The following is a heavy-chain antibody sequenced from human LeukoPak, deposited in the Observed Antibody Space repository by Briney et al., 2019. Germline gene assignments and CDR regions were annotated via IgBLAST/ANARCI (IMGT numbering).Heavy chain of an antibody. CDR3: ARGGYFDWYAQDY. V-gene: IGHV3-7*03. D-gene: IGHD3-9*01. Sequence: GGSLRLSCAASGFTFSSYWMSWVRQAPGKGLEWVANIKQDGSEKYYVDSVKGRFTISRDNAKNSLYLQMNSLRAEDTAVYYCARGGYFDWYAQDYWGQGTPVTVSS. CDR1: GFTFSSYW. CDR2: IKQDGSEK. J-gene: IGHJ4*02.